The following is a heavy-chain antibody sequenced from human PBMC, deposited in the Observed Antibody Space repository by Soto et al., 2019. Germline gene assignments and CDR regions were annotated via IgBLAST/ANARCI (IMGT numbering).Heavy chain of an antibody. CDR3: ARSTVTTRDNYYYYYMDV. CDR1: GGSISSYY. V-gene: IGHV4-59*01. J-gene: IGHJ6*03. Sequence: QVQLQESGPGLVKPSETLSLTCTVSGGSISSYYWSWIRQPPGKGLEWMGYIYYSGSTNYNPSLKSRVTIAVDTSKNQFSLKLSSVTAADTAVYYCARSTVTTRDNYYYYYMDVWGKGTTVTVSS. D-gene: IGHD4-4*01. CDR2: IYYSGST.